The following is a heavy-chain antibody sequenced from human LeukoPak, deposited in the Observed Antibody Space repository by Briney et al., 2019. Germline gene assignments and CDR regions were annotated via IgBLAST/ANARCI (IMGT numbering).Heavy chain of an antibody. CDR1: GGSFSGYY. Sequence: ASETVSLTCAVYGGSFSGYYWSWIRQPPGKGLEWIGEINHSGSTNYNPSLKSRVTISVDTSKNQFSLKLSSVTAADTAVYYCARLRREYGSGSYYNPRDYYYYYMDVWGKGTTVTISS. V-gene: IGHV4-34*01. CDR2: INHSGST. CDR3: ARLRREYGSGSYYNPRDYYYYYMDV. D-gene: IGHD3-10*01. J-gene: IGHJ6*03.